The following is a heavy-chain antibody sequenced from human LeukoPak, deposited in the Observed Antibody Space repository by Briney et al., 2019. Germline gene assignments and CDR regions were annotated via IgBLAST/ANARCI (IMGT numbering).Heavy chain of an antibody. V-gene: IGHV4-31*03. CDR1: GGSISSGGYY. CDR3: ARERITFGGVIVSYGMDV. CDR2: IYYSGST. J-gene: IGHJ6*02. D-gene: IGHD3-16*02. Sequence: KSSQTLSLTCTVSGGSISSGGYYWSWIRQHPGKGLEWIGYIYYSGSTYYNPSLKSRVTISVDTSKNQFSLKLSSVTAADTAVYYCARERITFGGVIVSYGMDVWGQGTTVTVSS.